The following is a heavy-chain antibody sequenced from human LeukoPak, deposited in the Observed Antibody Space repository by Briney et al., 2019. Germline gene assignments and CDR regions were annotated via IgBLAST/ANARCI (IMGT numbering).Heavy chain of an antibody. CDR1: GYTFTNYY. J-gene: IGHJ4*02. CDR3: ARALPRSGYSSSWYPFDY. D-gene: IGHD6-13*01. CDR2: INPLGGST. Sequence: ASVKVSCKTSGYTFTNYYMHWGRQAPGQGLEWMGIINPLGGSTRYAQKFRDRVTMTSDTSTNTVYLSLTSLRSEDTAVYYCARALPRSGYSSSWYPFDYWGQGTLVTVSS. V-gene: IGHV1-46*01.